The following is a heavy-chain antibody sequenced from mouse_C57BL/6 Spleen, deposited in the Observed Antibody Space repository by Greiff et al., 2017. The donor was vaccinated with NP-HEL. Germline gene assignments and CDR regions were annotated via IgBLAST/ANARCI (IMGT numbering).Heavy chain of an antibody. CDR1: GFTFSDYG. Sequence: DVQLVESGGGLVKPGGSLKLSCAASGFTFSDYGMHWVRQAPEKGLEWVAYISSGSSTIYYADTGKGRFTISRDNAKNTLFLQMTSLRSEDTAMYYCARDYGSSYGAMDYWGQGTSVTVSS. CDR3: ARDYGSSYGAMDY. CDR2: ISSGSSTI. J-gene: IGHJ4*01. D-gene: IGHD1-1*01. V-gene: IGHV5-17*01.